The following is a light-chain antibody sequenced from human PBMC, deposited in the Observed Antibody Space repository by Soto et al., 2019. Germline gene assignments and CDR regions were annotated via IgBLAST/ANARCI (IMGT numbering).Light chain of an antibody. CDR1: QSVSSSY. CDR2: GAS. CDR3: QQRNVWPPIT. J-gene: IGKJ5*01. V-gene: IGKV3D-20*02. Sequence: EIVLTQSPGTLSLSPGERATLSCRASQSVSSSYLAWYQQKPGQAPRLLIYGASSRANGVPARFGGSGSGTDFTLTINSLEPGDFAVYYCQQRNVWPPITFGQGTRLEIK.